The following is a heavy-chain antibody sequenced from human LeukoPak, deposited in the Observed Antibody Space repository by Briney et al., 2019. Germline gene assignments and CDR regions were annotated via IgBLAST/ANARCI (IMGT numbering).Heavy chain of an antibody. CDR2: IKQDGSEK. V-gene: IGHV3-7*01. J-gene: IGHJ4*02. D-gene: IGHD4-23*01. Sequence: GGSLRLSCAASGFTFSSYWMSWFRQAPGKGLGWVANIKQDGSEKYYVDYVTGRFPISRHNAKNSLYLQMNSLRAEDTAVYYCARDYGGSSPFDYWGQGTLVTVSS. CDR3: ARDYGGSSPFDY. CDR1: GFTFSSYW.